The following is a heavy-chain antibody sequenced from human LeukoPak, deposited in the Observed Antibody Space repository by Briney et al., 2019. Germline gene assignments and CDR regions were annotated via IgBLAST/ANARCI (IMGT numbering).Heavy chain of an antibody. D-gene: IGHD3-22*01. CDR1: GFTFSSYE. V-gene: IGHV3-48*03. CDR2: ISSSGSTI. CDR3: ARDSMIVVVATFDY. J-gene: IGHJ4*02. Sequence: PGGSLRLSCAASGFTFSSYEMNWVRQAPGKGLEWVSYISSSGSTIYYADSVKGRFTISRDNAKNSLYLQMNSLRAEDTAVYYCARDSMIVVVATFDYWGQGTLVTVSS.